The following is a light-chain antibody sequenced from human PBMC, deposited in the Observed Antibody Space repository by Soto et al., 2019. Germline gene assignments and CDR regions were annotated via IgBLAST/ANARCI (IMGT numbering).Light chain of an antibody. Sequence: QSVLTQPASVTGSPGQSITISCTGTSSDVGTYNHVSWYQQFPGTAPKLMIYEVTNRPSGVSDRFSGSKSGNTASLTISGLHPEDEADYYCASYTSKKSWVFGGGTKLTVL. V-gene: IGLV2-14*01. CDR2: EVT. J-gene: IGLJ3*02. CDR3: ASYTSKKSWV. CDR1: SSDVGTYNH.